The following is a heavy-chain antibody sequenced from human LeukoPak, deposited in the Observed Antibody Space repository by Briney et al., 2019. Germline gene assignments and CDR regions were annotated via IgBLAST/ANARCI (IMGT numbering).Heavy chain of an antibody. J-gene: IGHJ4*02. D-gene: IGHD3-10*01. CDR2: INHSGST. Sequence: SETLSLTCAVYGGSFSGYYWSWIRQPPGKGLEWIGEINHSGSTNYNPSLKSRVTISVDTSKSQFSLKLSSVTAADTAVYYCARSYGSGSYYRRWGQGTLVTVSS. CDR3: ARSYGSGSYYRR. CDR1: GGSFSGYY. V-gene: IGHV4-34*01.